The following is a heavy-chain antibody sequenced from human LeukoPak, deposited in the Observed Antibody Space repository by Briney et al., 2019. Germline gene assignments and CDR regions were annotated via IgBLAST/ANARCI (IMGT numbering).Heavy chain of an antibody. CDR3: ARITYSRLKFFDY. Sequence: ASVKVSCKASGYTFTGYYMHWVRPAPGQGLEWMGWINPNSGGTNYAQKFQGRVTMTRDTSISTAYMELSRLRSDDTAVYYCARITYSRLKFFDYWGQGTLVTVSS. J-gene: IGHJ4*02. CDR2: INPNSGGT. CDR1: GYTFTGYY. D-gene: IGHD6-13*01. V-gene: IGHV1-2*02.